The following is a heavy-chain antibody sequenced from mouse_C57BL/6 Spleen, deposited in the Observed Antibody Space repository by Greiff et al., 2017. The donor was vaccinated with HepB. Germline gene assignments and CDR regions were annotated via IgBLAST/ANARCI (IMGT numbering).Heavy chain of an antibody. CDR2: IYPGSGST. CDR1: GYTFTSYW. Sequence: QVQLQQPGAELVKPGASVKMSCKASGYTFTSYWITWVKQRPGQGLEWIGDIYPGSGSTNYNEKFKSKATLTVDKSSSTAYMQLSSLTSEDSAVYYCARGGYGSSPWFAYWGQGTLVTVSA. D-gene: IGHD1-1*01. J-gene: IGHJ3*01. CDR3: ARGGYGSSPWFAY. V-gene: IGHV1-55*01.